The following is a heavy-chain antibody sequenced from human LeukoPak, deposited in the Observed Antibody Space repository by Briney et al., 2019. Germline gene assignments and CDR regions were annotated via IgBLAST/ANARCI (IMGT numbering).Heavy chain of an antibody. CDR3: ARVYYDSSGYYPIGY. CDR1: GFTFSSCW. J-gene: IGHJ4*02. CDR2: ISSSSSYI. D-gene: IGHD3-22*01. Sequence: GGSLRLSCAASGFTFSSCWMSWVRQAPGKGLEWVSSISSSSSYIYYADSVKGRFTISRDNAKNSLYLQMNSLRAEDTAVYYCARVYYDSSGYYPIGYWGQGTLVTVSS. V-gene: IGHV3-21*01.